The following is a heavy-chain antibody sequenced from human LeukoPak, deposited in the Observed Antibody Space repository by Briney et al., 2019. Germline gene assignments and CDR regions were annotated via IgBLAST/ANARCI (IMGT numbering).Heavy chain of an antibody. V-gene: IGHV3-7*01. CDR3: ARDADRKFDY. D-gene: IGHD3-16*02. Sequence: GGSLRLSCAASGFTFASGFTFSNAWMSWVRQAPGKGLEWVANMNQDGSVKHYVDSVKGRFTISRDNANSLYLQMNSLRAEDTAVYYCARDADRKFDYWGQGTLVTVSS. CDR1: GFTFSNAW. CDR2: MNQDGSVK. J-gene: IGHJ4*02.